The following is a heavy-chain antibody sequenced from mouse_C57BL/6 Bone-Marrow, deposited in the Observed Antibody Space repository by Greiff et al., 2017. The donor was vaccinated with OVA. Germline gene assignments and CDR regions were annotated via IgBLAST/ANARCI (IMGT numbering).Heavy chain of an antibody. CDR3: AIITTVVRPCDY. CDR2: IWTGGGT. Sequence: QVQLKESGPGLVAPSQSLSITCTVSGFSLTSYAISWVRQPPGKGLEWLGVIWTGGGTTYNSALKYRLSISKDNSKSQVFLTMTSLRTDDTVRYDCAIITTVVRPCDYWGQGTTLTVSS. V-gene: IGHV2-9-1*01. J-gene: IGHJ2*01. CDR1: GFSLTSYA. D-gene: IGHD1-1*01.